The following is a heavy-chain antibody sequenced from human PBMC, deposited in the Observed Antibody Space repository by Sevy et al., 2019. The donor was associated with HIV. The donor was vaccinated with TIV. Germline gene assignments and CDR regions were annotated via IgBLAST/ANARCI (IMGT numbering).Heavy chain of an antibody. Sequence: GGSLRLSCAASGFTFSSYAMHWVRQAPGKGLEWVAVISYDGSNKYYADSVKGRFTISRDNSKNTLYLQMNSLRAEDTAVYYCARDIWSSPSGEFDYWGQGTLVTISS. CDR1: GFTFSSYA. V-gene: IGHV3-30*04. CDR3: ARDIWSSPSGEFDY. CDR2: ISYDGSNK. J-gene: IGHJ4*02. D-gene: IGHD3-10*01.